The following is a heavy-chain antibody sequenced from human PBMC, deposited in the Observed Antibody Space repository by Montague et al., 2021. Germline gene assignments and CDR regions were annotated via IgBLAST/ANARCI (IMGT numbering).Heavy chain of an antibody. J-gene: IGHJ4*02. V-gene: IGHV4-59*12. CDR3: ARGHGYDSSWFY. Sequence: SETLSLTCSASGDSITGYYWSWIRLPPGKGLEWIGYVYSSGSTSYNPSLKSRVIISVESAKNQISLTLNSATAADTAVYYCARGHGYDSSWFYWGQGTLIFVSA. CDR2: VYSSGST. D-gene: IGHD6-13*01. CDR1: GDSITGYY.